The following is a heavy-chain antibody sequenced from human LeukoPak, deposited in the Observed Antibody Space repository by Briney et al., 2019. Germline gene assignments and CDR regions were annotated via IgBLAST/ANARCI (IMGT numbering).Heavy chain of an antibody. V-gene: IGHV1-18*01. CDR1: GGTFSSYA. Sequence: ASVKVSCKASGGTFSSYAISWVRQAPGQGLEWMGWISAYNGNTNYAQKLQGRVTMTTDTSTSTAYMELRSLRSDDTAVYYCARENYYDSSGTPDYFDYWGQGTLVTVFS. CDR3: ARENYYDSSGTPDYFDY. CDR2: ISAYNGNT. D-gene: IGHD3-22*01. J-gene: IGHJ4*02.